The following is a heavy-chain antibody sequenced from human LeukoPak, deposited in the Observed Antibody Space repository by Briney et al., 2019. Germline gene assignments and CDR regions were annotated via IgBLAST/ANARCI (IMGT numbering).Heavy chain of an antibody. Sequence: GESLKISCKGSGYSFTSYWIAWVRQMPGKGLEWMAIIYPGDSETRYSPSFQGQVTISADKSITTAYLQWSSLKASDTAMDYCARRSSGGSYWDWGQGTLVTVSS. D-gene: IGHD1-26*01. CDR3: ARRSSGGSYWD. J-gene: IGHJ4*02. CDR2: IYPGDSET. CDR1: GYSFTSYW. V-gene: IGHV5-51*01.